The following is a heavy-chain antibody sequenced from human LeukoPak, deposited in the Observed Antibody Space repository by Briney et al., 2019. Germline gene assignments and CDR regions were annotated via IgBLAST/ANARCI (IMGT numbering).Heavy chain of an antibody. V-gene: IGHV4-34*01. CDR3: ARGCYSSGWYTCPPFDY. CDR1: GGSISSYY. CDR2: INHSGST. Sequence: PSETLSLTCTVSGGSISSYYWSWIRQPPGKGLEWIGEINHSGSTNYNPSLKSRVTISVDTSKNQFSLKLSSVTAADTAVYYCARGCYSSGWYTCPPFDYWGQGTLVTVSS. D-gene: IGHD6-19*01. J-gene: IGHJ4*02.